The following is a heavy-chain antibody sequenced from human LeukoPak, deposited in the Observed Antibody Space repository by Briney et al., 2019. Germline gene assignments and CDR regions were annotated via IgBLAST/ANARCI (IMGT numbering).Heavy chain of an antibody. CDR1: GCTFSSCA. J-gene: IGHJ4*02. CDR3: VNLRPRAGTRTPMDY. CDR2: ISASGGTS. D-gene: IGHD1-14*01. V-gene: IGHV3-23*01. Sequence: GGSVRLSCAASGCTFSSCAMSWVRQAPGLGLDWVSAISASGGTSYIADSVKGRFTITGDNSKNTPDLQMNSLRAEDTAVYYCVNLRPRAGTRTPMDYGGRGT.